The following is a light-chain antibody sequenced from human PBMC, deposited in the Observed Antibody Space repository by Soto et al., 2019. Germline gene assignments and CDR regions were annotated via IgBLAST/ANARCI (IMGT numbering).Light chain of an antibody. CDR2: AAS. CDR3: QESYSTPRAT. CDR1: QSISTS. J-gene: IGKJ3*01. Sequence: DIQMTQSPSSLSASVGDRVTITCRASQSISTSLNWYQQKPGKAPKLLIYAASSLQSGVPSRFSGSGSGTDFTLTISSLQPEDSAVYYCQESYSTPRATFGPGTKVDIK. V-gene: IGKV1-39*01.